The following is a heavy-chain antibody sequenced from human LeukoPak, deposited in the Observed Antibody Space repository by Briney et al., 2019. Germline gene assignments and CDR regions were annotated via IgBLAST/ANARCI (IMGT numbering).Heavy chain of an antibody. V-gene: IGHV4-59*01. J-gene: IGHJ6*03. CDR3: ARTTMVRGTYYMDV. CDR2: IYYSGYT. D-gene: IGHD3-10*01. Sequence: SETLSLTCTVSGGSISSYFWSWIRQPPGKGLEWIGYIYYSGYTNYNPSLKSRVTISVDTSKNQFSLKLSSVTAADTAVYYCARTTMVRGTYYMDVWGKGTTVTISS. CDR1: GGSISSYF.